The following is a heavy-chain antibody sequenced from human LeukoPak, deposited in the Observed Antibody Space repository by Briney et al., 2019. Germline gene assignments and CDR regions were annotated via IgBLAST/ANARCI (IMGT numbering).Heavy chain of an antibody. J-gene: IGHJ3*02. Sequence: GGSLRLSCTVSGFTVSSNSMSWVRQAPGKGLEWVSFIYSDNTHYADSVKGRFTISRDNSKNTLYLQMNSLRAEDTAVYYCATHLTGYYFRSSFAFDIWGQGTMVTASS. D-gene: IGHD3-9*01. V-gene: IGHV3-53*01. CDR2: IYSDNT. CDR1: GFTVSSNS. CDR3: ATHLTGYYFRSSFAFDI.